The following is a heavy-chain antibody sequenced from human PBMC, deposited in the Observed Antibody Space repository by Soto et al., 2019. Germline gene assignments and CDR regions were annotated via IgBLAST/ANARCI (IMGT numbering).Heavy chain of an antibody. V-gene: IGHV4-39*01. CDR2: IYYSGIT. Sequence: SETLSLTCTVSGVSISNSSYYWGWIRRPPGKGLEWIGTIYYSGITYYNPSLKGRVTISVDTSKNQFSLKLTSVTAADTAVYYCARHGSNWGQGTLVTVSS. CDR1: GVSISNSSYY. J-gene: IGHJ4*02. CDR3: ARHGSN.